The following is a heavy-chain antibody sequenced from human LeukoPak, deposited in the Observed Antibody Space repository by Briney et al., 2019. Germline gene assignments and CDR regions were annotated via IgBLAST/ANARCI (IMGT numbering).Heavy chain of an antibody. CDR3: ARSLMTTVDY. CDR1: GFTFSSYS. J-gene: IGHJ4*02. V-gene: IGHV3-48*01. CDR2: ISSSSSTI. D-gene: IGHD4-17*01. Sequence: GALRLSCAASGFTFSSYSMNWVRQAPGKGLEWVSYISSSSSTIYYADSAKGRFTISRDNAKNSLYLQMNSLRAEDTAVYYCARSLMTTVDYWGQGTLVTVSS.